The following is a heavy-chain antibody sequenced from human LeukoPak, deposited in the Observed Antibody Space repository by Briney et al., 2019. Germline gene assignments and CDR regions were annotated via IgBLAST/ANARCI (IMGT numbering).Heavy chain of an antibody. J-gene: IGHJ4*02. CDR3: ASYYYDSSVLYYFDY. V-gene: IGHV4-30-4*01. CDR1: GGSISSGDYY. Sequence: PSETLSLTCTVSGGSISSGDYYWSWIRQPPGKGLEWIGYIYYSGSTYYNPSLKSRVTISVDTSKNQFSLKLSSVTAADTAVYYCASYYYDSSVLYYFDYWGQGTLVTVSS. D-gene: IGHD3-22*01. CDR2: IYYSGST.